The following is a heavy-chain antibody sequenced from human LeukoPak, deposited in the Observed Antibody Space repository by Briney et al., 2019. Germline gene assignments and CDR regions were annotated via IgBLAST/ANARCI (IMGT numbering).Heavy chain of an antibody. CDR1: GGSISSYY. D-gene: IGHD6-6*01. J-gene: IGHJ4*02. V-gene: IGHV4-59*01. Sequence: SETLSLTCTVSGGSISSYYWSWIRQPPGKGLEWIGYIYYSGSTNYNPSLKSRVTISVDTSKNQFSLKLSSVTAADTAVYYCARGPGRSKQLARVDYWGQGTLVTVSS. CDR2: IYYSGST. CDR3: ARGPGRSKQLARVDY.